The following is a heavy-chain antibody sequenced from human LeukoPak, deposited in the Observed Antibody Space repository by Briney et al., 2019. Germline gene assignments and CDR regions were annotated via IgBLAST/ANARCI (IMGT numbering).Heavy chain of an antibody. J-gene: IGHJ3*02. V-gene: IGHV3-33*01. Sequence: PGRSLRLSCAASGFTFSSYGMHWVLQAPGKALEWVAVIWYDGSNKYYADSVKGRFTISRDNSKNTLYLQMNSLRAEDTAVYYCARESVRTMVRRGAFDIWGQGTMVTVSS. CDR2: IWYDGSNK. CDR3: ARESVRTMVRRGAFDI. CDR1: GFTFSSYG. D-gene: IGHD3-10*01.